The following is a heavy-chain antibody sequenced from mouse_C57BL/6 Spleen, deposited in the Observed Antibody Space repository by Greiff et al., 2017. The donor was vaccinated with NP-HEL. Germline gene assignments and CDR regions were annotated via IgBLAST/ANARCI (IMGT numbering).Heavy chain of an antibody. J-gene: IGHJ1*03. CDR2: IYPGDGDT. D-gene: IGHD1-1*01. V-gene: IGHV1-82*01. CDR1: GYAFSSSW. Sequence: QVQLQQSGPELVKPGASVKISCKASGYAFSSSWMNWVKQRPGKGLEWIGRIYPGDGDTNYIGKFKGKATLTADKSSSTAYMQLSSLTSEDSAVYFCAITTVVAKSWYFDVWGTGTTVTVSS. CDR3: AITTVVAKSWYFDV.